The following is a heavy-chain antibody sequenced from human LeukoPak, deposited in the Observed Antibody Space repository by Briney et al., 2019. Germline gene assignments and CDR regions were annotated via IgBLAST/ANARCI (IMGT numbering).Heavy chain of an antibody. J-gene: IGHJ5*02. V-gene: IGHV4-39*07. CDR2: IYYSGST. CDR3: ARGGIAAVRYWFDP. CDR1: GGSISSNSYY. D-gene: IGHD6-13*01. Sequence: SETLSLTCAVSGGSISSNSYYWGWIRQPPGKGLEWIGSIYYSGSTYYNPSLKSRVTISVDTSKNQFSLKLSSVTAADTAVYYCARGGIAAVRYWFDPWGQGTLVTVSS.